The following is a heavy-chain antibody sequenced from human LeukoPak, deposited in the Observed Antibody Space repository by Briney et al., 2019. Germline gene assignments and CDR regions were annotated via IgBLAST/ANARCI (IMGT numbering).Heavy chain of an antibody. D-gene: IGHD3-16*02. CDR3: ARAPAVTYDYVWGSYRETHNWFDP. V-gene: IGHV3-11*01. CDR2: ISSSGSTI. J-gene: IGHJ5*02. Sequence: GGSLTLSCPASGFTFSDYYMSWIRPAPGKGLAWVSYISSSGSTIYYAGSVKGRFTISRDNAKNSLYLQMNSLRAEDTDVYYCARAPAVTYDYVWGSYRETHNWFDPWGQGTLVTVSS. CDR1: GFTFSDYY.